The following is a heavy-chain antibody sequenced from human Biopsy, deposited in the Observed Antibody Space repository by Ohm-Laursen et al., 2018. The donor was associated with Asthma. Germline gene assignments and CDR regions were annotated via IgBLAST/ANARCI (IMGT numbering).Heavy chain of an antibody. D-gene: IGHD6-13*01. CDR3: VRGSSSWHHGPFHYYYGLDV. Sequence: SDTLSLTCSLSSGSGGYMRSGNYYWGWIRQPPGKGLEWIGSIYYSVTTYYNPSLESRVTVSADTSKNQFSLKLTSVTAADTAVYYCVRGSSSWHHGPFHYYYGLDVWGQGTTATVSS. J-gene: IGHJ6*02. CDR1: SGSGGYMRSGNYY. CDR2: IYYSVTT. V-gene: IGHV4-39*01.